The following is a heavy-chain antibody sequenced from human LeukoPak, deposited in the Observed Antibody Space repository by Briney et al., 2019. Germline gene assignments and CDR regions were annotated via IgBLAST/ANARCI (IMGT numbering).Heavy chain of an antibody. J-gene: IGHJ4*02. CDR2: ISGSGGST. V-gene: IGHV3-23*01. CDR1: GFTFSSDA. Sequence: PGGSLRLSCAASGFTFSSDAMSWVRQAPGKGLEWVSAISGSGGSTYYADSVKGRFTISRDNSKNTLYLQVNSLRAEDTAVYYCASGPTMIVPDLGWGQGTLVTVSS. D-gene: IGHD3-22*01. CDR3: ASGPTMIVPDLG.